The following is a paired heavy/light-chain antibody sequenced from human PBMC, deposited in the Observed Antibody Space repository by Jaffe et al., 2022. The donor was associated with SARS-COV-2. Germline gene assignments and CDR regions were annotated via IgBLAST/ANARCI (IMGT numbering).Heavy chain of an antibody. Sequence: EVQLLESGGGLVQPGGSLRLSCAASGFTFRLYAMSWVRQAPGTGLEWVSSISGSGGSTYFADSVKGRFSISRDNAGNTLYLQMTNLRAEDTAVYYCAKDGGGLYFPQYFDYWGPGTLVSVSS. CDR3: AKDGGGLYFPQYFDY. V-gene: IGHV3-23*01. CDR2: ISGSGGST. J-gene: IGHJ4*02. D-gene: IGHD2-15*01. CDR1: GFTFRLYA.
Light chain of an antibody. V-gene: IGLV1-44*01. Sequence: QSVLTQPPSASGTPGQRVTISCSGSSSNIGSNTVNWYQQIPGTAPKLLIHSNNQRPSGVPDRFSGSKSGTSASLDISGLQSDDEADYYCATWDDSLNSPVFGGGTKLTVL. CDR1: SSNIGSNT. J-gene: IGLJ3*02. CDR3: ATWDDSLNSPV. CDR2: SNN.